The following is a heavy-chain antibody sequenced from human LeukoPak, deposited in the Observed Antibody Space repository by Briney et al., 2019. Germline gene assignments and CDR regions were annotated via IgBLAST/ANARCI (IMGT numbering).Heavy chain of an antibody. CDR1: GFTFSSYA. V-gene: IGHV3-23*01. CDR2: ISGSGGST. Sequence: PGGSLRLSCAASGFTFSSYAMSWVRQAPGKGLEWVSAISGSGGSTYYADSVKGRFTISRDNSKNTLYLQMNSLRAEDTAVYYCAIVHSSGWYYFDYWGQGTLVTVSS. CDR3: AIVHSSGWYYFDY. J-gene: IGHJ4*02. D-gene: IGHD6-19*01.